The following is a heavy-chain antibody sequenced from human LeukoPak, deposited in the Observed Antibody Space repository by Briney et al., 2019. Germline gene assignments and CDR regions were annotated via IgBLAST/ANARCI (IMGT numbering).Heavy chain of an antibody. CDR1: GFTFSSYG. CDR2: ISYDGSNK. D-gene: IGHD1-1*01. CDR3: AKDWGSGTTLLADY. V-gene: IGHV3-30*18. Sequence: GGSLRLSCAASGFTFSSYGMHWVRQAPGKGLEWVAVISYDGSNKYYADSVKGRFTISRDNSKNTLYLQMNSLRAEDTAVYYCAKDWGSGTTLLADYWGQGTLVTVSS. J-gene: IGHJ4*02.